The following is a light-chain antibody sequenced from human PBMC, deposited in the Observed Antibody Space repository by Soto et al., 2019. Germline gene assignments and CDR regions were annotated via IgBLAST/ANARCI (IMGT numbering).Light chain of an antibody. CDR2: DAS. V-gene: IGKV3-15*01. CDR3: QQYGSSPGA. CDR1: QFIGSN. J-gene: IGKJ4*01. Sequence: MTQSPVTLSVSPGERATLSCRARQFIGSNLAWYQQKPAQPPRLLIYDASTRATGIPARFSGSGSGTEFTLTISSLQSEDFAVYYCQQYGSSPGAFGGGTKVEIK.